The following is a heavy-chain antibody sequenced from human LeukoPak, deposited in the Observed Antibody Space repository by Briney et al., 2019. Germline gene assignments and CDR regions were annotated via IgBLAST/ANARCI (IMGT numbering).Heavy chain of an antibody. D-gene: IGHD2/OR15-2a*01. CDR2: ISSSSSYI. CDR3: ASLYGYYYYYGMDV. V-gene: IGHV3-21*01. Sequence: GGSLRLSCAASGFTFSSYSMNWVRQAPGKGLEWVSSISSSSSYIYYADSVKGRFTISRVNAKNSLYLQMNSLRAEDTAVYYCASLYGYYYYYGMDVWGQGTTVTVSS. J-gene: IGHJ6*02. CDR1: GFTFSSYS.